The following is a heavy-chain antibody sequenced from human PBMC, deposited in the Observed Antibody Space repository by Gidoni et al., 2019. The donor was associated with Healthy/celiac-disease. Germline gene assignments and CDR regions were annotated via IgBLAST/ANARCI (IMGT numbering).Heavy chain of an antibody. J-gene: IGHJ3*02. Sequence: EVQLVESGGGLVQPGGSLRLSCAASGFTFSSYWMSWVRQAPGKGLEWVANIKQDGSEKYYVDSVKGRCTISRDNAKNSLYLQMNSLRAEDTAVYYCARDYGDTIFSRAFDIWGQGTMDTVSS. CDR2: IKQDGSEK. V-gene: IGHV3-7*01. CDR3: ARDYGDTIFSRAFDI. CDR1: GFTFSSYW. D-gene: IGHD3-9*01.